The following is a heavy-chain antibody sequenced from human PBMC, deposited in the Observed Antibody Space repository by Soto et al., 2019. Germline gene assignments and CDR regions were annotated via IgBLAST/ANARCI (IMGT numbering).Heavy chain of an antibody. D-gene: IGHD5-18*01. CDR3: ATSVNSAMAFDY. J-gene: IGHJ4*02. V-gene: IGHV1-46*01. CDR1: GYTFTHYY. Sequence: WASVKVSCKASGYTFTHYYIHWVRQAPGQGLEWMGIINPNGGITTYAQKFRAGFTMTRDTSPSTVYLELSSLRSEDSAIYYCATSVNSAMAFDYWGQGALVTVCS. CDR2: INPNGGIT.